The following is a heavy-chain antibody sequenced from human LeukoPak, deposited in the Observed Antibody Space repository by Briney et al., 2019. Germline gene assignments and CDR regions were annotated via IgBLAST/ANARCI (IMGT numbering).Heavy chain of an antibody. J-gene: IGHJ4*02. D-gene: IGHD6-19*01. CDR3: ATSPLGQQWLQG. CDR1: GFTFSNYD. V-gene: IGHV3-13*01. CDR2: IDPAGGA. Sequence: GGSLRLSCATSGFTFSNYDMHWVRQATGKGLGWVSVIDPAGGAYYRGSVKGRFTVSRENAKDSLHLQMNSLRAEDTAVYYCATSPLGQQWLQGWGQGTLVTVSS.